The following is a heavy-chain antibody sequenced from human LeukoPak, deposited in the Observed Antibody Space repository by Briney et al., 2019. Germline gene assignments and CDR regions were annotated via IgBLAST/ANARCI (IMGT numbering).Heavy chain of an antibody. V-gene: IGHV3-23*01. CDR2: ISGSGSGT. J-gene: IGHJ4*02. CDR3: AKGGSSWSGYSYGYEGNYYFDY. Sequence: PGGSLRLSCTASGFTFSSSAITWVRQAPGKGLEWVSGISGSGSGTYYADFVKGRFTISRDNSKNTLYLQMNSLRAEDTAVYYCAKGGSSWSGYSYGYEGNYYFDYWGQGTLVTVSS. D-gene: IGHD5-18*01. CDR1: GFTFSSSA.